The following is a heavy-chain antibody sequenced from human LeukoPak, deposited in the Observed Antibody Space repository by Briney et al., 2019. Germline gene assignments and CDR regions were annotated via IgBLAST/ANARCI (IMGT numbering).Heavy chain of an antibody. D-gene: IGHD5/OR15-5a*01. CDR1: GDTLSELS. CDR2: FDPEGGEA. V-gene: IGHV1-24*01. Sequence: ASVKVSCKVSGDTLSELSMHWVRQAPGKGLEWMGGFDPEGGEAIYAQKFQGRLTITEDTSTDTAYMDLRSMRSDDTAVYYCTAGGVYSLLDHWGQGTQVTVSS. J-gene: IGHJ4*02. CDR3: TAGGVYSLLDH.